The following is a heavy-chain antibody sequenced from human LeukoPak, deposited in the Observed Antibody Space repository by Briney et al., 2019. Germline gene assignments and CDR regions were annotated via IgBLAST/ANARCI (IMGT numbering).Heavy chain of an antibody. CDR1: GGSISGSSYY. V-gene: IGHV4-39*01. D-gene: IGHD7-27*01. Sequence: SETLSLTCTVSGGSISGSSYYWGWIRQPPGKGLEWIGSIYYSGSTYYNPSLKSRVTISVDTSKNQFSLKLSSVTAADTAVYYCARRITGDFDYRGQGTLVTVSS. CDR3: ARRITGDFDY. J-gene: IGHJ4*02. CDR2: IYYSGST.